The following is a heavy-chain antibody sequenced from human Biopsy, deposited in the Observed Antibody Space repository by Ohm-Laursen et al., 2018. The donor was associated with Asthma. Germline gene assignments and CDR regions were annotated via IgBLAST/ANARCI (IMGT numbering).Heavy chain of an antibody. Sequence: SDTLSLTCIVSGDAMSTSGSYWGWIRQSPGKGLEWIGSIYYSGRTYYNPSLESRVTISADTSKNHFSQKVTSVTAADTAVYYCARGWNCGGDCYSLDSWGQGTLVTVSS. V-gene: IGHV4-39*02. CDR3: ARGWNCGGDCYSLDS. CDR2: IYYSGRT. CDR1: GDAMSTSGSY. D-gene: IGHD2-21*02. J-gene: IGHJ4*02.